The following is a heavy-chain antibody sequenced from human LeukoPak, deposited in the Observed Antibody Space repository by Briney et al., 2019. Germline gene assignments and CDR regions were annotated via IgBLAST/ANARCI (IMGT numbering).Heavy chain of an antibody. Sequence: GGSLRLSCAASAFTFSSYAMSWVRQAPGRGLEWVSAISGSGGTTYYADSVKGRFTISRDNSKNTLSLQMNSLRAEDTAVYYCAKQRTVLVTAIDSWGQGTQVTVSS. CDR3: AKQRTVLVTAIDS. CDR1: AFTFSSYA. V-gene: IGHV3-23*01. D-gene: IGHD2-21*02. CDR2: ISGSGGTT. J-gene: IGHJ4*02.